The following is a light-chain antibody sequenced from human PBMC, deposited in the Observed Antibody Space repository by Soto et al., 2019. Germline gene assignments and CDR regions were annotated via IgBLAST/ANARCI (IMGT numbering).Light chain of an antibody. V-gene: IGLV2-14*03. CDR1: SSDIGRYNY. Sequence: QSAPTQPASVSGSPGQSITISCTGTSSDIGRYNYVSWYQHSPGKAPKLIIYDVSDRPSGVSNRFSGSKSGTTASLTISGLQAEDEADYYCGSYTSSDTMIFGGGTKLTVL. CDR2: DVS. J-gene: IGLJ2*01. CDR3: GSYTSSDTMI.